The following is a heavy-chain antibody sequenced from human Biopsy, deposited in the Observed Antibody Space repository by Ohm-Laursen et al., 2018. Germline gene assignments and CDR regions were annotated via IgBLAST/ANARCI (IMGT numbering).Heavy chain of an antibody. CDR1: GDTFTTPA. CDR2: IIPILGTV. CDR3: ASGDIGGIGLDV. J-gene: IGHJ6*02. D-gene: IGHD3-10*01. V-gene: IGHV1-69*04. Sequence: GASVKVSCKVSGDTFTTPAISWVRQVPGQGLDWMGRIIPILGTVDYGQNFQGRVTIRADTSTTFLELTSLRYDDTAVYYCASGDIGGIGLDVWGLGTTVTVSS.